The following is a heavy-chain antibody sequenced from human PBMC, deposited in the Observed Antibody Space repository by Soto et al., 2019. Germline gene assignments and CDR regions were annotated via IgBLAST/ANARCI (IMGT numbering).Heavy chain of an antibody. J-gene: IGHJ4*02. V-gene: IGHV3-30*18. Sequence: VQLVESGLGVVQPGRSLRLSCAASGFTFSTSGMHRVRQAPGKGLEWEAVISDDGSKKYYADSVKGRFTNARDNFKNTLYLVMNSLRTEDRAVSCCAKEWVYASSGWSCDYWGQGTLVTF. CDR2: ISDDGSKK. CDR3: AKEWVYASSGWSCDY. CDR1: GFTFSTSG. D-gene: IGHD3-22*01.